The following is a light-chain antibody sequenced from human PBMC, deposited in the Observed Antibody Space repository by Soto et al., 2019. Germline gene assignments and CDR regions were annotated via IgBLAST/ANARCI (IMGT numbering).Light chain of an antibody. J-gene: IGKJ2*03. V-gene: IGKV1-8*01. CDR1: QGISSY. CDR2: AAA. CDR3: QQYLSYPYS. Sequence: AIRMTQYPSSFSASTGDRVTITCRASQGISSYLAWYQQKQGKAPKLLIYAAATLQRGAPSRSRASGSGTDFTLSISRLQSEDFSTYYCQQYLSYPYSFGQGTKLEI.